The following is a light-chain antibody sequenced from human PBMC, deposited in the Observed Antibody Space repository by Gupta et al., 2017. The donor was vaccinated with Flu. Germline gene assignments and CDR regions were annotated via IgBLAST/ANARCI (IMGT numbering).Light chain of an antibody. CDR1: NIGMKR. V-gene: IGLV3-21*02. CDR3: QVWDSSSNHGV. J-gene: IGLJ2*01. CDR2: ADS. Sequence: GQTARITCEGNNIGMKRGHWFQKRPGQDPVLGVYADSGRPSGIPERVSGSNTGNTANLTISRVEAGDEADYDWQVWDSSSNHGVFGGGTKLTVL.